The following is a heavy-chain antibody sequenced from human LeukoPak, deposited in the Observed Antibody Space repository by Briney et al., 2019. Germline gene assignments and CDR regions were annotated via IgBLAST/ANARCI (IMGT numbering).Heavy chain of an antibody. CDR3: ARATLGWFDP. D-gene: IGHD7-27*01. J-gene: IGHJ5*02. CDR1: GFTFSSYC. V-gene: IGHV3-7*01. Sequence: GGSLRLSCAASGFTFSSYCMSWVRQAPGKGLEWVASIDQDGGDKFSVDSVKGRFTISRDNARNSMYLQMNSLRAEDTAVYYCARATLGWFDPWGQGTLVTVSS. CDR2: IDQDGGDK.